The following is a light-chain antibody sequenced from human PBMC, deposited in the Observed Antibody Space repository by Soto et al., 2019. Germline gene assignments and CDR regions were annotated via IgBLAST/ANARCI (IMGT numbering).Light chain of an antibody. V-gene: IGKV1-5*03. CDR2: KAS. CDR3: QQYYSYRRT. CDR1: QSISSW. Sequence: DIQMTQSPSTLSASVGDRVTITCRASQSISSWLAWYQQKPGKAPKLLIYKASSLESGVPSRFSGSGSGTEFTITISSPQPADYATYYCQQYYSYRRTFGQGTKVEIK. J-gene: IGKJ1*01.